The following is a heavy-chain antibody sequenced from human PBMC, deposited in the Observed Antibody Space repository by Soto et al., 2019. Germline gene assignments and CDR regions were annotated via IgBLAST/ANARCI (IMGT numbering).Heavy chain of an antibody. CDR1: GGTFSSYA. CDR2: IIPIFGTA. J-gene: IGHJ6*02. CDR3: AREVKLITMFGVVTPDYYYYGMDV. D-gene: IGHD3-3*01. V-gene: IGHV1-69*13. Sequence: GASVKVSCKASGGTFSSYAISWVRQAPGQGLEWMGGIIPIFGTANCAQKFQGRVTITADESTSTAYMELSSLRSEDTDVYYCAREVKLITMFGVVTPDYYYYGMDVWGQGTTVTVSS.